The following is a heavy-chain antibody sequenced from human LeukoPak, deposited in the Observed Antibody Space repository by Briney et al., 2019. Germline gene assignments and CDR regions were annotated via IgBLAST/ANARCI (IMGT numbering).Heavy chain of an antibody. CDR1: GGSISSYY. Sequence: SETLSLTCTVCGGSISSYYWSWLRQPPGKGVEWLGYIYYSGSTNYNPSLKSRVTISVDTSKNQFSLKLSSVTAADTAVYYCARVRVVAANRAFDIWGQGTMVTVSS. J-gene: IGHJ3*02. CDR3: ARVRVVAANRAFDI. V-gene: IGHV4-59*01. CDR2: IYYSGST. D-gene: IGHD2-15*01.